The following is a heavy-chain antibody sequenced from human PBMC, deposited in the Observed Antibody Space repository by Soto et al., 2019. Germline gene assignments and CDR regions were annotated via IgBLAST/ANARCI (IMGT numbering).Heavy chain of an antibody. Sequence: ASVKVSCKASGYTFTSSYVHWVRQAPGQGLEWVAKINPNGGSTNYAQEFQGRVTVTRDTSTSTVFMELSSLRPEDTAVYYCARGIRWSGAGIYGMDYFDSWGQGTPVTVSS. D-gene: IGHD1-20*01. J-gene: IGHJ4*02. CDR2: INPNGGST. CDR1: GYTFTSSY. CDR3: ARGIRWSGAGIYGMDYFDS. V-gene: IGHV1-46*01.